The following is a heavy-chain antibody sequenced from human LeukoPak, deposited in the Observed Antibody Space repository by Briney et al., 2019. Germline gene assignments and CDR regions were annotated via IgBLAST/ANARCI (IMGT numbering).Heavy chain of an antibody. CDR2: IIPIFGTA. V-gene: IGHV1-69*05. J-gene: IGHJ1*01. D-gene: IGHD4-17*01. CDR1: GGTFSSYV. CDR3: ARDARDYGDYGWYFQH. Sequence: SVKVSCKASGGTFSSYVISWVRQAPGQGLEWMRRIIPIFGTANYAQKFQGRVTISTGESTNTAYMALSSLRSEDTAVYYCARDARDYGDYGWYFQHWGQGTLVTVSS.